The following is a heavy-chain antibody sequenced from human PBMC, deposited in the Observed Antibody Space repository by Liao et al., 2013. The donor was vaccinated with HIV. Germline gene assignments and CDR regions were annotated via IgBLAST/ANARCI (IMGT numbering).Heavy chain of an antibody. J-gene: IGHJ4*02. D-gene: IGHD2-2*01. CDR2: IYYSGST. Sequence: QVQLQQWGAGLLKSSETLSLTCAVYGGSFSAYYWGWIRQPPGKGLEWIGSIYYSGSTYYNPSLKSRVTISVDTSKNQLSLKVSSVTAADTAVYYCARVPAVRYCSSASCYVDYWGQGTLVTVSS. V-gene: IGHV4-34*01. CDR1: GGSFSAYY. CDR3: ARVPAVRYCSSASCYVDY.